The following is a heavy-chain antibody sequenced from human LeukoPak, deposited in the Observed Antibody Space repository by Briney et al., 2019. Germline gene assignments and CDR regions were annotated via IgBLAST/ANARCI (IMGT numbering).Heavy chain of an antibody. V-gene: IGHV1-69*13. CDR1: GGTFSSYA. Sequence: SVKVSCKASGGTFSSYAISWVRQAPGQGLEWMGGIIPIFGTANYAQKFQGRVTITVDESTSTAYMELSSLRSEDTAVYYCARDSNPGITGTTRRPNDAFDIWGQGTMVTVSS. CDR2: IIPIFGTA. CDR3: ARDSNPGITGTTRRPNDAFDI. J-gene: IGHJ3*02. D-gene: IGHD1-7*01.